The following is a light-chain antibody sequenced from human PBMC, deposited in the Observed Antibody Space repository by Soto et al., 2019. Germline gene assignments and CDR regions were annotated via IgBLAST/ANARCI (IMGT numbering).Light chain of an antibody. CDR2: AAS. Sequence: DIQMTQSPSSLSASVGDRVTITCRASQSISSYLNWYQQKPWKAPKVLIYAASSLHSGVPSRFSGSGSGTDFTLTISSLQPEDFATYYCQQSYSTPLYTFGQGTKLEIK. CDR1: QSISSY. V-gene: IGKV1-39*01. J-gene: IGKJ2*01. CDR3: QQSYSTPLYT.